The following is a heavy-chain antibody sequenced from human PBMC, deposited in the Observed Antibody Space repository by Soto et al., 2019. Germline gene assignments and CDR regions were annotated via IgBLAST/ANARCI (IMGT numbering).Heavy chain of an antibody. D-gene: IGHD3-22*01. V-gene: IGHV3-33*01. Sequence: QVQLVESGGGVVQPGRSLRLSCAASGFTFSTYAMHWVRQAPGKGLEWVATIWYDGRNKYYADSVKGRSTISRDNSRNTLYLQMNSLRAEDTALYYCARDEEEDYDSSGYFAYWGQGTLVTVSS. J-gene: IGHJ4*02. CDR2: IWYDGRNK. CDR3: ARDEEEDYDSSGYFAY. CDR1: GFTFSTYA.